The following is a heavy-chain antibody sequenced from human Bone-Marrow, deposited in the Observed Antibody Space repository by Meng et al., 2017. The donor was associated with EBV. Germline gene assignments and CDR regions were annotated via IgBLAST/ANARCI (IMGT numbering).Heavy chain of an antibody. CDR3: ARDPYSYGLYYFDY. CDR2: ISSSGSTI. J-gene: IGHJ4*02. CDR1: GFTFSDYY. Sequence: QVQLVESGGGLVKPGGSLSLPCAASGFTFSDYYIIWIRQAPGKGLEWVSYISSSGSTIYYADSVKGRFTISRDNAKNSLYLQMNSLRAEDTAVYYCARDPYSYGLYYFDYWGQGTLVTVSS. D-gene: IGHD5-18*01. V-gene: IGHV3-11*01.